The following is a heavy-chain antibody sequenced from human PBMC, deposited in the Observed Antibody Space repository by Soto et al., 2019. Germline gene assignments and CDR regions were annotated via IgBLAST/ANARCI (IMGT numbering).Heavy chain of an antibody. CDR2: IYYSGST. J-gene: IGHJ6*02. V-gene: IGHV4-30-4*01. CDR1: GGSISSGDYY. Sequence: QVQLQESGPGLVKPSQTLSLTCTVSGGSISSGDYYWSWIRQPPGKGLEWIGYIYYSGSTYYNPSLKSRVTISIDKSKNPLSLKLSSVTAADTAVYYCASEKTPGFPNCYYHGLDVWGQGTTVTVSS. CDR3: ASEKTPGFPNCYYHGLDV. D-gene: IGHD2-8*01.